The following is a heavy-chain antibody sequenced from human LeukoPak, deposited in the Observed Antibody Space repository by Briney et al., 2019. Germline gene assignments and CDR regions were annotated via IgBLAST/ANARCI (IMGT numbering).Heavy chain of an antibody. CDR3: ERERTMVRGVMEKRYYMDV. V-gene: IGHV3-7*01. CDR2: VNQDGSGK. CDR1: GFTFSSAW. Sequence: PGGSQRLSCAASGFTFSSAWMSWVRQAPGKGLEWVANVNQDGSGKYYVDSVKGRFTISKDNAKNSLYLQMNSLRAEDTAVYYCERERTMVRGVMEKRYYMDVGGKGTTVTVSS. J-gene: IGHJ6*03. D-gene: IGHD3-10*01.